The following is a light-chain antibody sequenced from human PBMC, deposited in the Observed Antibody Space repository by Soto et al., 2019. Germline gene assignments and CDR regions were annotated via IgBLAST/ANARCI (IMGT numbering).Light chain of an antibody. Sequence: DIQMTQSPSTLSASVGDRVTITCRASQSISSWLAWYQQKPGKAPKLLIYAASSLQSGVPSRFSGSGFGTDFTLTISSLQPEGSAIYYCQQADTFPITFGQGTRLEI. V-gene: IGKV1-12*01. CDR3: QQADTFPIT. J-gene: IGKJ5*01. CDR2: AAS. CDR1: QSISSW.